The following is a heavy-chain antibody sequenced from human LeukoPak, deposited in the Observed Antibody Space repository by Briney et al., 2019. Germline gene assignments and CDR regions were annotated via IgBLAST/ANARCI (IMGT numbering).Heavy chain of an antibody. CDR3: ARGDYSSSWYEYNWFDP. J-gene: IGHJ5*02. Sequence: SETLSLTCTVSGYSISSGYYWGWIRQPPGKGLEWIGSIYHSGNTYYSPSLESRVTISVDTSKNQFSLKLSSVTAADTAVYYCARGDYSSSWYEYNWFDPWGQGTLVTVSS. CDR1: GYSISSGYY. D-gene: IGHD6-13*01. V-gene: IGHV4-38-2*02. CDR2: IYHSGNT.